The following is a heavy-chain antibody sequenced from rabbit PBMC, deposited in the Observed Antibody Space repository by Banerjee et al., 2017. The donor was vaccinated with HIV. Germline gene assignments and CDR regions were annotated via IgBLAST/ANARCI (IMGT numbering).Heavy chain of an antibody. J-gene: IGHJ4*01. V-gene: IGHV1S40*01. D-gene: IGHD8-1*01. CDR2: INVITGKA. CDR1: GFSFSNKAV. Sequence: SGFSFSNKAVMCWVRQAPGKGLEWIACINVITGKAVYANWAKGRSTFSKTSSTTVTLQMTSLTVADTATYFCARDAGSGHYIDAYFDLWGQGTLVTVS. CDR3: ARDAGSGHYIDAYFDL.